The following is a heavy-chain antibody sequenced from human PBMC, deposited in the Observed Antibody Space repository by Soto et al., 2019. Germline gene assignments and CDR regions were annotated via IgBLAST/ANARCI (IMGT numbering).Heavy chain of an antibody. CDR1: GFIFSSYA. Sequence: EVHLLESGGGFIEPGGSLRLSCAASGFIFSSYAMTWVRQARGKGPERVSTISGSGAYTKYADSVKGRFTISRDNSKNTLYLQMDSLRDEDTAVYFCAKLPGYSYGHRLNCDYWGQGALVTVSS. CDR3: AKLPGYSYGHRLNCDY. D-gene: IGHD5-18*01. V-gene: IGHV3-23*01. CDR2: ISGSGAYT. J-gene: IGHJ4*02.